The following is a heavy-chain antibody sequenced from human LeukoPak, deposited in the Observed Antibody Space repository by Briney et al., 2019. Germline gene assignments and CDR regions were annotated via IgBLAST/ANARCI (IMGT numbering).Heavy chain of an antibody. D-gene: IGHD1-1*01. CDR1: GGSISSSSYY. CDR3: ARPSPKKVQLDTPDAFDI. Sequence: PSETLSLTCTVSGGSISSSSYYWGWIRQPPGKGLEGIGSIYYSGSTYYNPSLKSRVTISVDTSKNQFSLKLSSVTAADTAVYYCARPSPKKVQLDTPDAFDIWGQGTMVTVSS. V-gene: IGHV4-39*01. CDR2: IYYSGST. J-gene: IGHJ3*02.